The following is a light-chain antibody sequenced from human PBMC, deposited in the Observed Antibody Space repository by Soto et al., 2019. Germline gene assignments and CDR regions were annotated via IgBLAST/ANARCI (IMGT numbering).Light chain of an antibody. V-gene: IGLV2-8*01. Sequence: LTQPPPASGSPGQSVTISCTGTSSDVGGYHYVSWYQQHPGKAPKLMIYEVSKRPSGVPDRFSGSKSGNTASLTVSGLQAEDEADYYCSSYAGSNNFVFGTGTKVT. CDR1: SSDVGGYHY. J-gene: IGLJ1*01. CDR3: SSYAGSNNFV. CDR2: EVS.